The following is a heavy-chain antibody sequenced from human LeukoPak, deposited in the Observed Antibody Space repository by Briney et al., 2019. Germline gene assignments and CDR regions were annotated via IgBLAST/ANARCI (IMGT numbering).Heavy chain of an antibody. V-gene: IGHV3-21*01. CDR2: ISSSSSYI. D-gene: IGHD3-9*01. CDR1: GFTFSSYS. CDR3: ARDGYYDILTGYSLPNFDY. Sequence: PGGPLRLSCAASGFTFSSYSMNWVRQAPGKGLEWVSSISSSSSYIYYADSVKGRFTISRDNAKNSLYLQMNSLRAEDTAVYYCARDGYYDILTGYSLPNFDYWGQGTLVTVSS. J-gene: IGHJ4*02.